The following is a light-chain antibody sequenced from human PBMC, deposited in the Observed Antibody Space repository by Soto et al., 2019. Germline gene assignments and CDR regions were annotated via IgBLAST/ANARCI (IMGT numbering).Light chain of an antibody. CDR1: QSVSSN. J-gene: IGKJ1*01. CDR3: HQHNNWWT. V-gene: IGKV3-15*01. Sequence: EIVMAPSPAPPSVSPRERAPLSCRASQSVSSNLAWYQQKPGQAPRLLIYGASTRAAGIPARFSGSGSGTDFTLTITSLQSEDFGVYYCHQHNNWWTFGQGTKVDIK. CDR2: GAS.